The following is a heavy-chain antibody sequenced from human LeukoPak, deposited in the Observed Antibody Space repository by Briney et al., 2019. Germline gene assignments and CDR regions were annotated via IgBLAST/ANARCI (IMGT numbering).Heavy chain of an antibody. V-gene: IGHV7-4-1*02. CDR3: ARTTHPYYFDY. CDR2: INTNTGNP. Sequence: ASVKVSCKASGYTFTSYGISWVRQAPGQGLEWMGWINTNTGNPTYAQGFTGRFVFSLDTSVSTAYLQISSLKAEDIAVYYCARTTHPYYFDYWGQRTLVTVSS. CDR1: GYTFTSYG. D-gene: IGHD4-17*01. J-gene: IGHJ4*02.